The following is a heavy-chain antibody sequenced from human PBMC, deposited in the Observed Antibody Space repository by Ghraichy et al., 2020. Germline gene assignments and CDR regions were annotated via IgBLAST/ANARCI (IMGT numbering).Heavy chain of an antibody. D-gene: IGHD2-15*01. CDR3: AKNSGDSSYSGPQY. V-gene: IGHV3-23*01. J-gene: IGHJ4*02. Sequence: GGSLRRSCAASGFTFAGYGMSWVRQAPGKGPEWVSVLSGGGDTTFYADSVKGRFTISRDNSRNIVYLEMNSLRAEDTAIYYCAKNSGDSSYSGPQYWGQGTLVTVSS. CDR1: GFTFAGYG. CDR2: LSGGGDTT.